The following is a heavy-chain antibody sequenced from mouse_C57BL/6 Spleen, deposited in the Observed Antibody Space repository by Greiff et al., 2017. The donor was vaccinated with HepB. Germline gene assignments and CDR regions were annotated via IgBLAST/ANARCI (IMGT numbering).Heavy chain of an antibody. CDR2: IDPSDSYT. D-gene: IGHD4-1*01. CDR3: ARKILTGYYFDY. J-gene: IGHJ2*01. Sequence: KESCKASGYTFTSYWMHWVKQRPGQGLEWIGEIDPSDSYTNYNQKFKGKSTLTVDKSSSTAYMQLSSLTSEDSAVYYCARKILTGYYFDYWGQGTTLTVSS. CDR1: GYTFTSYW. V-gene: IGHV1-69*01.